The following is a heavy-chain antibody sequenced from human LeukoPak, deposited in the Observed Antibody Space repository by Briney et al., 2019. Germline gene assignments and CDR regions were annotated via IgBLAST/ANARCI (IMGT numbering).Heavy chain of an antibody. Sequence: SVTVSCMASGGTFSSYAISWVRQAPGQGLEWMGGIIPIFGTANYAQKFQGRVTITADESTSTAYMELSSLRSEDTAVYYCARERELYYYDSSGYKGYFDYWGQGTLVTVSS. CDR2: IIPIFGTA. CDR3: ARERELYYYDSSGYKGYFDY. V-gene: IGHV1-69*01. J-gene: IGHJ4*02. CDR1: GGTFSSYA. D-gene: IGHD3-22*01.